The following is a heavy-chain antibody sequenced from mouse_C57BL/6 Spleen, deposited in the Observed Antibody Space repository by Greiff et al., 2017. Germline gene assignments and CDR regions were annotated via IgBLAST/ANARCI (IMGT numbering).Heavy chain of an antibody. CDR2: IDPNSGGT. Sequence: QVQLQQPGAELVKPGASVTLSCTASGYTFTSYWMHWVKHRPGRGLEWIGRIDPNSGGTKYNEKFKSKATLTVDKPSSTADMQLSSLTSEDFAVDYCAGGGLNWERFAYWGQGTLVTVSA. J-gene: IGHJ3*01. D-gene: IGHD4-1*01. CDR1: GYTFTSYW. CDR3: AGGGLNWERFAY. V-gene: IGHV1-72*01.